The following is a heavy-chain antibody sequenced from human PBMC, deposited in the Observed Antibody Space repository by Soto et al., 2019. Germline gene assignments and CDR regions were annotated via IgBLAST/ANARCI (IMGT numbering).Heavy chain of an antibody. J-gene: IGHJ4*02. Sequence: KPSETLSLTCTVSGGSISSYYWSWIRQPPGKGLEWIGYIYYSGSTNYNPSLKSRVTISVDTSKNQFSLKLSSVTAADTAVYYCARLGDYDFWSGPRPEYYFDYWGQGTLVTVSS. V-gene: IGHV4-59*01. CDR3: ARLGDYDFWSGPRPEYYFDY. CDR2: IYYSGST. CDR1: GGSISSYY. D-gene: IGHD3-3*01.